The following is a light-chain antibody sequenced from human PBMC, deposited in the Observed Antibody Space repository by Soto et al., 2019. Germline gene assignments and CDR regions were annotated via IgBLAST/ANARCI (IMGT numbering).Light chain of an antibody. CDR2: DVS. V-gene: IGLV2-14*01. Sequence: QSALTQPASVSGSPGQSITISCTGTSSDVGGYNYVSWYQQHPGKAPKLMIYDVSNRCSGVSNRFSGSKSGNTASLTISGLQAEVEADYYCSSYTSSSTLVVFGGGTKLTVL. CDR3: SSYTSSSTLVV. J-gene: IGLJ2*01. CDR1: SSDVGGYNY.